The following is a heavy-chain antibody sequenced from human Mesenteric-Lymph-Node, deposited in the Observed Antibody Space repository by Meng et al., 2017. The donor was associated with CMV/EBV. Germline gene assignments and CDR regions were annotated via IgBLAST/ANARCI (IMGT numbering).Heavy chain of an antibody. CDR2: IWYDGSNK. D-gene: IGHD3-9*01. CDR1: GFRFSKYG. J-gene: IGHJ4*02. Sequence: GFRFSKYGVDWVRQAPGKGLEWVAVIWYDGSNKYYADSMKGRFTIARDNSKNTLYLQMNSLRAEDTAVYYCARDAEYYDILTGLFDYWGQGTLVTVSS. V-gene: IGHV3-33*07. CDR3: ARDAEYYDILTGLFDY.